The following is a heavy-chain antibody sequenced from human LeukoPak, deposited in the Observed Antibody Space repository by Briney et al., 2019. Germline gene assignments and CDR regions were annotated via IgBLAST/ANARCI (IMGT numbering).Heavy chain of an antibody. CDR3: AKGGSSSPGSYYYYYMDG. CDR2: IWYGGSNK. D-gene: IGHD6-6*01. Sequence: GGSLRLSCAASGFTFSGYWIHWVRQAPGKGLEWVAVIWYGGSNKYYADSVKGRFTISRDNSKNTLYLQMNSLRAEDTAVYYCAKGGSSSPGSYYYYYMDGWGKGTTVTDSS. CDR1: GFTFSGYW. V-gene: IGHV3-30*02. J-gene: IGHJ6*03.